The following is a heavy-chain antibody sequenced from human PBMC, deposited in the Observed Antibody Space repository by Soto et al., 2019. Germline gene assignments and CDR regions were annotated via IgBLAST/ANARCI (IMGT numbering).Heavy chain of an antibody. J-gene: IGHJ4*02. Sequence: GGSLRLSCAASGFTFSSYAMSWVRQAPGKGLEWVSAISGSGGSTYYADSVKGRFTISRDNSKNTLYLQMNSLRAEDTAVYYCANLSPPIVVVVAATSQRDYWGQGTLVTVSS. CDR3: ANLSPPIVVVVAATSQRDY. D-gene: IGHD2-15*01. CDR2: ISGSGGST. CDR1: GFTFSSYA. V-gene: IGHV3-23*01.